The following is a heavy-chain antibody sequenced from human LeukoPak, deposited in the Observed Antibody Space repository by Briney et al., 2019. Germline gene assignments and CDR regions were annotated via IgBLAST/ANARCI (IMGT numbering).Heavy chain of an antibody. CDR1: GFTFSNYT. J-gene: IGHJ5*02. V-gene: IGHV3-23*01. CDR3: MRDYMGWFDP. Sequence: GGSLRLSCAASGFTFSNYTMSWVRQAPGKGLEWVSVISGNGGSTYYADSVRGRFTISRDTASNTMHLEMNNLRIEDTAVYYCMRDYMGWFDPWGQGSLVTVSS. D-gene: IGHD3-10*01. CDR2: ISGNGGST.